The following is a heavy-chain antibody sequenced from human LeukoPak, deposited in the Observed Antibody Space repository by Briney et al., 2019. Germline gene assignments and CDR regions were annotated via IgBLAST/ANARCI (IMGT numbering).Heavy chain of an antibody. CDR3: AKSATVSPWYFDY. V-gene: IGHV3-23*01. CDR1: GFTFSDYY. CDR2: ISGSGGST. D-gene: IGHD4-17*01. Sequence: GGSLRLSCAASGFTFSDYYMSWVRQAPGKGLEWVSAISGSGGSTYYADSVKGRFTISRDNSKNTLYLQMNSLRAEDTAVYYCAKSATVSPWYFDYWGQGTLVTVSS. J-gene: IGHJ4*02.